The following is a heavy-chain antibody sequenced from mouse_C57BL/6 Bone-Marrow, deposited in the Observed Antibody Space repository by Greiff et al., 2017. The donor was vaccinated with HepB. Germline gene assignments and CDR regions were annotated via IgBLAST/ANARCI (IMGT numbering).Heavy chain of an antibody. CDR2: IDPEDGDT. D-gene: IGHD1-1*01. Sequence: VQLQQSGAELVRPGASVKLSCTASGFNIKDYYMHWVKQRPEQGLEWIGRIDPEDGDTEYAPKFQGKATMTADTSSNTAYLQLSSLTSEDTAVSYCTTNYYSSSHPAYWGQGTLVTVSA. V-gene: IGHV14-1*01. CDR3: TTNYYSSSHPAY. CDR1: GFNIKDYY. J-gene: IGHJ3*01.